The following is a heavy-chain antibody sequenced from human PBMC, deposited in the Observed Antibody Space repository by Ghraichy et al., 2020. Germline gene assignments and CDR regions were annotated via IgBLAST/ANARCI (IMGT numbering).Heavy chain of an antibody. Sequence: GGSLRLSCTVSGFIFSDYAMSWVRQAPGKGLEWIGFIRSKDYGGTTEYAASMKDRFSISRDDSKSIAYLQMNSLKTEDTAVYYCSRKGWGTGMANFFDYWGQGTLVTVSS. J-gene: IGHJ4*02. CDR2: IRSKDYGGTT. CDR3: SRKGWGTGMANFFDY. CDR1: GFIFSDYA. V-gene: IGHV3-49*04. D-gene: IGHD5-18*01.